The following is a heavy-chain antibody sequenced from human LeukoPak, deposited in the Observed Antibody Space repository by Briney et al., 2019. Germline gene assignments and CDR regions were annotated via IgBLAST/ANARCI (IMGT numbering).Heavy chain of an antibody. CDR1: GGSISSRY. Sequence: PETLSLTCTVSGGSISSRYWTWIRQPPGKGLEWIGTIHNSGKTNDNPSLKSRVTISVDTSKNQLSLRLTSVTTADTAVYYCARGVTYWGQGALVTVTS. J-gene: IGHJ4*02. CDR3: ARGVTY. V-gene: IGHV4-59*11. CDR2: IHNSGKT.